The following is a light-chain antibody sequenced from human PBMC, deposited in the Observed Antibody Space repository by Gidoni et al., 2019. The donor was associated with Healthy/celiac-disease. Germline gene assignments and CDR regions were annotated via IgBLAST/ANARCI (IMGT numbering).Light chain of an antibody. V-gene: IGKV3-15*01. CDR2: GAS. J-gene: IGKJ1*01. CDR1: QSVSSN. Sequence: EIVMTQSPATLSVSPGERATLSCRASQSVSSNLAWYQQKPGQASRLLIYGASTRATGIPARFSGSGSGTEFTLTISSLQSEDFAVYYCQSGRTFGQGTKVEIK. CDR3: QSGRT.